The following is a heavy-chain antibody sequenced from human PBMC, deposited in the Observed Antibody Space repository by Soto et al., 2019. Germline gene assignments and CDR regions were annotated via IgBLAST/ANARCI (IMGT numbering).Heavy chain of an antibody. CDR3: ARGRDYYGSGSYYKRHFYYYYGMDV. V-gene: IGHV4-34*01. CDR2: INHSGST. Sequence: LSLTCAVYGGSFSGYYWSWIRQPPGKGLEWIGEINHSGSTNYNPSLKSRVTISVDTSKNQFSLKLSSVTAADTAVYYCARGRDYYGSGSYYKRHFYYYYGMDVWGQGTTVTVSS. CDR1: GGSFSGYY. J-gene: IGHJ6*02. D-gene: IGHD3-10*01.